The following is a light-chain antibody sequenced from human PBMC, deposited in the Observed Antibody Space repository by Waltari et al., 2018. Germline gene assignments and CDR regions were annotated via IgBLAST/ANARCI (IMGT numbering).Light chain of an antibody. CDR2: AAS. Sequence: DIQMTQSPSSLSASVGDRVTITCRASQRISSYLNWYQQKPGKAPELLFYAASSLLSGVPSRFSGSGSGTDFTLTISSLQAEDFATYYCQQSYSTAITFGQGTRLEI. V-gene: IGKV1-39*01. CDR1: QRISSY. CDR3: QQSYSTAIT. J-gene: IGKJ5*01.